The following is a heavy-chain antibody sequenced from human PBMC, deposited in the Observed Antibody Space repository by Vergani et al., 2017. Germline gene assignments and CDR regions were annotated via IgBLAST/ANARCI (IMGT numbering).Heavy chain of an antibody. CDR1: GGSISSYY. CDR3: ARETRFLEWLSFDY. Sequence: QVQLQESGPGLVKPSETLSLTCTVSGGSISSYYWSWIRQLAGKGLEWIGRIYTSGSTNYNPSLKSRVTMSVDTSKNQFSLKLSSVTAADTAVYYCARETRFLEWLSFDYWGQGTLVTVSS. D-gene: IGHD3-3*01. V-gene: IGHV4-4*07. CDR2: IYTSGST. J-gene: IGHJ4*02.